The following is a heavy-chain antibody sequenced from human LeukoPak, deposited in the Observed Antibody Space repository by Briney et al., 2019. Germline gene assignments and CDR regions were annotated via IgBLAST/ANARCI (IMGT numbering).Heavy chain of an antibody. V-gene: IGHV3-7*01. CDR3: ATSYDSSGCD. CDR1: GFTFTRYW. J-gene: IGHJ4*02. D-gene: IGHD3-22*01. Sequence: GGSLRLSCAASGFTFTRYWMSWVRQAPGKGLGWVANINEDGSAKHYVDSVKGRFTISRDNAKNSVYLQMNSLRVEDTALYYCATSYDSSGCDWGQGTLVSVSS. CDR2: INEDGSAK.